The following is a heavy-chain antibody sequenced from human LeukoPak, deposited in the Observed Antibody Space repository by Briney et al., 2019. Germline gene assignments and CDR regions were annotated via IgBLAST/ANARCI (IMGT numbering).Heavy chain of an antibody. CDR1: GYTFTSYG. V-gene: IGHV1-18*01. Sequence: ASVKVSCKASGYTFTSYGISWVRQAPGQGLEWMGWISAYNGNTNYAQKLQGRVTMTTDTSTSTAYMELRSLGSDDTAVYYCARVSAYDFWSGYAVWGQGTLVTVSS. D-gene: IGHD3-3*01. CDR2: ISAYNGNT. CDR3: ARVSAYDFWSGYAV. J-gene: IGHJ4*02.